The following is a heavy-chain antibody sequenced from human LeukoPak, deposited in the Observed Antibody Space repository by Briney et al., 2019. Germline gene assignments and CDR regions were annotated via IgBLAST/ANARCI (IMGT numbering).Heavy chain of an antibody. Sequence: GGPLRLSCATPGFIFDSHWMAWVRHAPGQGLHWVANIKPKGGERYFLASVKGRFTISRDNAMNSLYLQMDSLRVEDTAVYYCARDAGRGGDFDYWGRGTLVTVSS. CDR1: GFIFDSHW. CDR2: IKPKGGER. CDR3: ARDAGRGGDFDY. D-gene: IGHD2-21*01. V-gene: IGHV3-7*03. J-gene: IGHJ4*02.